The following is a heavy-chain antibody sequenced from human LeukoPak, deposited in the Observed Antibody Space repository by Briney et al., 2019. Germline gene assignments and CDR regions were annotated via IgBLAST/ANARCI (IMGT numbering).Heavy chain of an antibody. CDR2: IYYSGST. J-gene: IGHJ4*02. CDR3: ARHKNDYVWGSYRPTPYFDY. Sequence: SQTLSLTCTVSGGSISSSSSYYWGWIRQPPGKGLEWIGSIYYSGSTYYNPSLKSRVTISVDTSKNQFSLKLSSVTAADTAVYYCARHKNDYVWGSYRPTPYFDYWGQGTLVTVSS. V-gene: IGHV4-39*01. D-gene: IGHD3-16*02. CDR1: GGSISSSSSYY.